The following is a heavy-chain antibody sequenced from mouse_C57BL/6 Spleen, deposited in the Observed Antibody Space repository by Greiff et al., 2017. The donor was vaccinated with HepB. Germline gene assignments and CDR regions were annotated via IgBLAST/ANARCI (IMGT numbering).Heavy chain of an antibody. CDR2: IDPSDSYT. CDR1: GYTFTSYW. CDR3: AISYYYGSSYLYYFDY. Sequence: QVQLQQPGAELVKPGASVKLSCKASGYTFTSYWMQWVKQRPGQGLEWIGEIDPSDSYTNYNQKFKGKATLTVDTSSSTAYMQLSSLTSEDSAVYYCAISYYYGSSYLYYFDYWGQGTTLTVSS. D-gene: IGHD1-1*01. J-gene: IGHJ2*01. V-gene: IGHV1-50*01.